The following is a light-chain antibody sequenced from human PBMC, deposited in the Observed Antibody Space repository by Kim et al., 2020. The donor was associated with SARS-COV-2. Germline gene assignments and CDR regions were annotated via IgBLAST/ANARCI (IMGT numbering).Light chain of an antibody. CDR1: SSDIGAFAY. V-gene: IGLV2-14*03. J-gene: IGLJ1*01. Sequence: QSALTQPPFVSGAPGQSITISCTGTSSDIGAFAYVSWFQQHPGKAPKLIIYDVAERPSGVSNRFSGSTSGNTASLTISGLQTQDEADYYCSSYTTANTRVFGTGTKVTVL. CDR2: DVA. CDR3: SSYTTANTRV.